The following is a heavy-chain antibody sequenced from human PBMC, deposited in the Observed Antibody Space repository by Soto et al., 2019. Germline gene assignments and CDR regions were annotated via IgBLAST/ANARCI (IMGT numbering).Heavy chain of an antibody. Sequence: QVHLEESGGGLVKPGGSLRLSCTASGFIFSDYYMSWIRQAPGKGLEWVSDISNTGTITHHADSVEGRLTISRDNSKDSLYLQMNSLRPEDSAIYYCARDHGGGGLTLEYWGQGTLVTVSS. CDR1: GFIFSDYY. D-gene: IGHD3-16*01. J-gene: IGHJ4*02. CDR2: ISNTGTIT. CDR3: ARDHGGGGLTLEY. V-gene: IGHV3-11*01.